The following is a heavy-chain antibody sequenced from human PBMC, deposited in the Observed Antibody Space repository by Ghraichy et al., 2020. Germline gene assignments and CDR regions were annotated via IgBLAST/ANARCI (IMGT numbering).Heavy chain of an antibody. CDR1: GGSISSYY. CDR2: IYYSGST. D-gene: IGHD6-19*01. CDR3: ARKDSSGWYTH. J-gene: IGHJ4*02. V-gene: IGHV4-59*01. Sequence: SETLSLTCTVSGGSISSYYWSWIRQPPGKGLEWIGYIYYSGSTNYNPSLKSRVTISVDTSKNQFSLKLSSVTAADTAVYYCARKDSSGWYTHWGQGTLVTVSS.